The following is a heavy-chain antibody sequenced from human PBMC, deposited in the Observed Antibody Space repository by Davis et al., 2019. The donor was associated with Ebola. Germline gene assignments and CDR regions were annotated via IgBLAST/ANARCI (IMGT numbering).Heavy chain of an antibody. J-gene: IGHJ6*03. D-gene: IGHD2-2*01. CDR2: ISGSGGST. CDR3: AKRAVPAADNYYYYYMDV. Sequence: PGGSLRLSCAASGFTFSSYWMSWVRQAPGKGLEWVSAISGSGGSTYYADSVKGRFTISRDNSKNTLYLQMNSLRAEDTAVYYCAKRAVPAADNYYYYYMDVWGKGTTVTVSS. V-gene: IGHV3-23*01. CDR1: GFTFSSYW.